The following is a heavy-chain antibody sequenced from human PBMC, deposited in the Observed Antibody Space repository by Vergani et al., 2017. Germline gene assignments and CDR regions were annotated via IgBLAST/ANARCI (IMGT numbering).Heavy chain of an antibody. D-gene: IGHD1-20*01. CDR3: ARFVTETTHLDY. J-gene: IGHJ4*02. Sequence: QVQLQQWGAGLLKPSETLSLTCAVYGGSFSGYYWSWIRQPPGKGLEWIGEINHSGSTNYNPSLKSRVTISVDTSKNQFSLKLSSVTAADTAVYYCARFVTETTHLDYWGQGTLVTVSS. CDR1: GGSFSGYY. CDR2: INHSGST. V-gene: IGHV4-34*01.